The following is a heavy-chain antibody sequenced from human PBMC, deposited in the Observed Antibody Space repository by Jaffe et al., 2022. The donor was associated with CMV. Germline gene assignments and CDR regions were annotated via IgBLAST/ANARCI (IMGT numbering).Heavy chain of an antibody. CDR2: ISSNGGNT. J-gene: IGHJ4*02. D-gene: IGHD4-17*01. CDR3: VKDRVPYGSNSYYFDY. V-gene: IGHV3-64D*06. Sequence: EVQLVESGGDLVQPGGSLRLSCSASGFTFTEYAMHWVRQAPGKGLEYVSGISSNGGNTYYTDSAKDRFTISRDNSRNTLYLQMTSLRPDDTALYYCVKDRVPYGSNSYYFDYWGQGAPVTVSS. CDR1: GFTFTEYA.